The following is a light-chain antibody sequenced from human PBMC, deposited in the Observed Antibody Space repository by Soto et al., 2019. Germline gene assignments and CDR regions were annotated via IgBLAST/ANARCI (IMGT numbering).Light chain of an antibody. V-gene: IGKV2-28*01. CDR1: QSLLNSDGNNY. J-gene: IGKJ1*01. Sequence: DIVMTQSPLSLPVTPGAPASISCRSSQSLLNSDGNNYLDWYLQKPGQSPQLLIHLGSNRASGVPDRFSGSGSGTDFTLKISRVEAEDVGVYYCMQALEAPVAFGQGTKVDI. CDR3: MQALEAPVA. CDR2: LGS.